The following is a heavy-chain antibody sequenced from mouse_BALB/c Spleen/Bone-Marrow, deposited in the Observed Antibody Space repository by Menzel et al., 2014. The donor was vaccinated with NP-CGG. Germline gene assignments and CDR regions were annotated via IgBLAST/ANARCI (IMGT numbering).Heavy chain of an antibody. CDR2: IDTSDSYT. Sequence: QVQLKESGAELVMPGASVKMSCKASGYTFTDYWMHWVKQRPGQGLEWIGAIDTSDSYTSYNQKFKGKATLTVDESSSTACMQLSSLTSEDSAVYYCARSAGYWYFDVWGAGTTVTVSS. V-gene: IGHV1-69*01. J-gene: IGHJ1*01. CDR3: ARSAGYWYFDV. D-gene: IGHD1-2*01. CDR1: GYTFTDYW.